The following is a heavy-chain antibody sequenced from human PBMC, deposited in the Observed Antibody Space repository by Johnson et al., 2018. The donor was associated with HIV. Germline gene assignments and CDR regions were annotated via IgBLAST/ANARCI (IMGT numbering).Heavy chain of an antibody. Sequence: QMLLVESGGGVVQPGKSLRLSCAASGFTFSSYAMHLVRQAPGKGLEWVAVISYDGSNKYYADSVNGRFTISRDNSKNTLYLQMNSLRAEDTAVYYCARSLPDPHPEWELRAVYAFDIWGQGTMVTVSS. V-gene: IGHV3-30*04. J-gene: IGHJ3*02. CDR3: ARSLPDPHPEWELRAVYAFDI. CDR1: GFTFSSYA. D-gene: IGHD1-26*01. CDR2: ISYDGSNK.